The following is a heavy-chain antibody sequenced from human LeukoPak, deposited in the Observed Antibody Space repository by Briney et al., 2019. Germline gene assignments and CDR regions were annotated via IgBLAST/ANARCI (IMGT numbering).Heavy chain of an antibody. Sequence: PSETLSLTCTVSGASISSYYWTWIRQPPGRGLEWIGYVYYSGSTNYNPSLKGRVIISVDTSKNQFSLRLTPVTAADTAVYYCARGTVVAAISWFDPWGQGTLVTVSS. CDR1: GASISSYY. CDR2: VYYSGST. J-gene: IGHJ5*02. D-gene: IGHD2-15*01. V-gene: IGHV4-59*12. CDR3: ARGTVVAAISWFDP.